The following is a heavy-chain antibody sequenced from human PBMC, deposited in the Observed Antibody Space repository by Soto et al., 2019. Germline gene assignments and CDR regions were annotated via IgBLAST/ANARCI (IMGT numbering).Heavy chain of an antibody. CDR2: INAGNDNT. Sequence: ASVKVSCKASGYTFTSYAMHWVRQAPGQRLEWMGWINAGNDNTKYSQKFQGRVTITRDTSASTAYMELSSLRSEDTAVYYCARDDGYCSSTSCYVNWFDPWGQGTLVTVSS. J-gene: IGHJ5*02. CDR1: GYTFTSYA. CDR3: ARDDGYCSSTSCYVNWFDP. D-gene: IGHD2-2*03. V-gene: IGHV1-3*01.